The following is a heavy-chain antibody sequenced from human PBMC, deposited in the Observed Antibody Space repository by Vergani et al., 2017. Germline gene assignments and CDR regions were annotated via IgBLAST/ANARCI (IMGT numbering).Heavy chain of an antibody. D-gene: IGHD2-2*01. J-gene: IGHJ4*02. Sequence: EVQLLESGGGLVQPGGSLRLSCAASGFTFSSYAMSWVRQAPGKGLEWVSAISGSGGSTYYADSVKGRFTISRDNSKNTLYLRMNSLRAEDTAVYYCAKDLSMSMVVVPAAFFDYGGQGTLVTVSS. CDR2: ISGSGGST. CDR1: GFTFSSYA. V-gene: IGHV3-23*01. CDR3: AKDLSMSMVVVPAAFFDY.